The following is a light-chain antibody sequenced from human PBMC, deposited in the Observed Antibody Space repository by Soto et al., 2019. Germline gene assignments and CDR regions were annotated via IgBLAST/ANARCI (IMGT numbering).Light chain of an antibody. CDR1: SSNIGANP. V-gene: IGLV1-44*01. CDR3: EAWDDSLYGAV. CDR2: NND. J-gene: IGLJ2*01. Sequence: QSVLTQPPSASGTPGQRVPISCSGSSSNIGANPINWYQQLPGTAPKLLIYNNDQRPSGVPDRFSASKSGTSASLAISGLQSEDEADYYCEAWDDSLYGAVLGGGTKLTVL.